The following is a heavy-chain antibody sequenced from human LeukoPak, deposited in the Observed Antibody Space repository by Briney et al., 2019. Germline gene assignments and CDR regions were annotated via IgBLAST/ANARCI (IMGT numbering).Heavy chain of an antibody. CDR2: IYYSGST. D-gene: IGHD6-19*01. Sequence: SETLSLTCSVSGGSISGSSNYWGWIRQPPGKGLEWIGSIYYSGSTYYNPSLKSRVTISVDTSKNQFSLKLSSVTAADTAVYFCASRGHDSSGWYNWFDPWGQGTLVTVSS. CDR3: ASRGHDSSGWYNWFDP. V-gene: IGHV4-39*01. J-gene: IGHJ5*02. CDR1: GGSISGSSNY.